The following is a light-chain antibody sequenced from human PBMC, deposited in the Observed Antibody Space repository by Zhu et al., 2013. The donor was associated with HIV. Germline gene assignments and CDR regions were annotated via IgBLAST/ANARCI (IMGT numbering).Light chain of an antibody. J-gene: IGKJ5*01. CDR1: QSITNW. CDR3: QQYDSPIT. V-gene: IGKV1-5*03. Sequence: IQMTQSPSTLSASVGDRVTITCRASQSITNWLAWYQQKPGKAPKLLIYKASSLESGVPSRFSGSGSGTEFTLTITSLRPEDFATYYCQQYDSPITFGQGTRLEIK. CDR2: KAS.